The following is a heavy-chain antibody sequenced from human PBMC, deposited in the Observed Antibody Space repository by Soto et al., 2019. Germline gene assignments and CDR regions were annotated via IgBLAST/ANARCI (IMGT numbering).Heavy chain of an antibody. CDR2: IYYSGST. CDR3: ARHQTRVGSGSYYIL. V-gene: IGHV4-59*08. CDR1: GGSLSPNY. Sequence: PSETLSLTCTVSGGSLSPNYWTWIRQPPGKGLEWIGYIYYSGSTNYNPSLKSRVTISVDTSKNQFSLKLSSVTAADTAVYYCARHQTRVGSGSYYILWGQGTLVTVSS. J-gene: IGHJ4*02. D-gene: IGHD3-10*01.